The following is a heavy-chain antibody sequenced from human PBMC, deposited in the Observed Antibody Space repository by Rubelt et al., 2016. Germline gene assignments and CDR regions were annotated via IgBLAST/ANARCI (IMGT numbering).Heavy chain of an antibody. CDR3: AKDSTWAFDF. V-gene: IGHV3-30*02. CDR2: ISHDGSHE. J-gene: IGHJ4*02. Sequence: GGSLRLSCAASGLTFGSYAIHWVRQAPGRGLEWLAFISHDGSHENYVDSVRGRFSISSDSSKNTLYLQTNNLRVEDSAVYHCAKDSTWAFDFWGQGTRVTVSS. CDR1: GLTFGSYA.